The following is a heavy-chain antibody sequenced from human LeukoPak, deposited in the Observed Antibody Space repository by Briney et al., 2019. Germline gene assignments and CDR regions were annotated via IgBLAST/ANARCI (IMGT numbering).Heavy chain of an antibody. CDR3: ARGDGYNLDAFDI. Sequence: SQSLSLTCTVSGGSISSGGYYWSWIRQHPGKGLEWIGYIYYSGSTYYNPSLKSRVTISVDTSKNQFSLKLSSVTAADTAVYYCARGDGYNLDAFDIWGQGTMVTVSS. V-gene: IGHV4-31*03. J-gene: IGHJ3*02. CDR2: IYYSGST. CDR1: GGSISSGGYY. D-gene: IGHD5-24*01.